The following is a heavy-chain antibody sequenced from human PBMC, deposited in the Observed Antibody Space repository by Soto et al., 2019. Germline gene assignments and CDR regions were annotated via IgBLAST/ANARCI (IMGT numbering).Heavy chain of an antibody. J-gene: IGHJ4*02. CDR3: ARVVTTAEDFDF. CDR2: ISISGST. Sequence: VRLQESGPGLVKPSQTLSLNCSVSGASINSGGFYWSWIRQQPGKGLEWIGYISISGSTYFNPSLRGRCSLSMDTSKNEFALSLSSMTAADTAVYYCARVVTTAEDFDFWGQGILVVVSS. V-gene: IGHV4-31*03. CDR1: GASINSGGFY. D-gene: IGHD4-17*01.